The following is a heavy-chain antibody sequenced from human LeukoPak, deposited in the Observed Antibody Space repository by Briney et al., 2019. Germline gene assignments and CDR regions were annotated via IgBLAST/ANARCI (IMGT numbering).Heavy chain of an antibody. CDR2: IYTSGST. V-gene: IGHV4-61*02. CDR3: AREAYYGSVYRDYYYYYMDV. D-gene: IGHD3-10*01. J-gene: IGHJ6*03. CDR1: GGSLSSGSYY. Sequence: SETLSLTCAVSGGSLSSGSYYWSWIRQPAGKGLEWIGRIYTSGSTNYNPSLKSRVTISVDTSKNQFSLKLSSVTAADTAVYYCAREAYYGSVYRDYYYYYMDVWGKGTTVTISS.